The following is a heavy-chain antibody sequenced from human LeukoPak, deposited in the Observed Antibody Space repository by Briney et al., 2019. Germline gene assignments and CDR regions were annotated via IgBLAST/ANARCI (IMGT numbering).Heavy chain of an antibody. D-gene: IGHD3-3*01. CDR3: ARWVNKAWSFDY. J-gene: IGHJ4*02. CDR1: GYTFTGYY. V-gene: IGHV1-2*02. Sequence: ASVKVSYKASGYTFTGYYMHWVRQAPGQGLEWMGWINPNSGGTNYAQKFQGRVTMTRDTSISTAYMELSRLRSDDTAVYYCARWVNKAWSFDYWGQGTLVTVSS. CDR2: INPNSGGT.